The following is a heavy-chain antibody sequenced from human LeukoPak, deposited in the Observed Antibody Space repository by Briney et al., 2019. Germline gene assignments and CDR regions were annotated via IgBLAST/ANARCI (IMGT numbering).Heavy chain of an antibody. J-gene: IGHJ6*02. CDR3: ARDLRHIVVVPAAIIHYYYGMDV. Sequence: GASVKVSCTASGYTFTSYYMHWVRQAPGQGLEWMGIINPSGGSTSYAQKFQGRVTMTRDTSTSTVYMELSSLRSEDTAVYYCARDLRHIVVVPAAIIHYYYGMDVWGQGTTVTVSS. CDR2: INPSGGST. D-gene: IGHD2-2*01. V-gene: IGHV1-46*01. CDR1: GYTFTSYY.